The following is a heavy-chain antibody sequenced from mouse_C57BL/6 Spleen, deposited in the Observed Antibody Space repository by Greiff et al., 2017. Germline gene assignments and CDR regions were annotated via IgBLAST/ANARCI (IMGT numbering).Heavy chain of an antibody. CDR1: GYTFTDYY. V-gene: IGHV1-76*01. D-gene: IGHD2-4*01. CDR3: ARSTYDYDAFAY. Sequence: QVQLQQSGAELVRPGASVKLSCKASGYTFTDYYINWVKQRPGQGLEWIARIYPGSGNTYYNEKFKGKATLTAEKSSSTAYMQLSSLTSEDSAVYFCARSTYDYDAFAYWGQGTLVTVSA. J-gene: IGHJ3*01. CDR2: IYPGSGNT.